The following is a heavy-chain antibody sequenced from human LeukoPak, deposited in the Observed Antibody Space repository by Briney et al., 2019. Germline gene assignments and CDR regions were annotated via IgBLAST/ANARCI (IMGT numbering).Heavy chain of an antibody. J-gene: IGHJ3*02. CDR2: IYYSGST. D-gene: IGHD6-19*01. CDR1: GGSISSSSYY. V-gene: IGHV4-39*01. Sequence: PSETLSLTCTVSGGSISSSSYYWGWIRLPPGKGLEWIGSIYYSGSTYYNPSLKSRVTISVDTSKNQFSLKLSSVTAADTAVYYCARLHSSGWYTAFDIWGQGTMVTVSS. CDR3: ARLHSSGWYTAFDI.